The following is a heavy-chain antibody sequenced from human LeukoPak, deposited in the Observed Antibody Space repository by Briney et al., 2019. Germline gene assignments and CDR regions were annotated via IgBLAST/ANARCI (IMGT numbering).Heavy chain of an antibody. CDR3: TDTLAG. J-gene: IGHJ4*02. CDR1: GFSVGTNY. Sequence: GGSLRLYCAASGFSVGTNYVTWVRQPPGKGLEWVSVIYSDGSTYYADPVKGRFTISRDNSKNTLYLQMSSLRPEDTAVYYCTDTLAGWGQGTLVTVSS. CDR2: IYSDGST. D-gene: IGHD5-18*01. V-gene: IGHV3-53*05.